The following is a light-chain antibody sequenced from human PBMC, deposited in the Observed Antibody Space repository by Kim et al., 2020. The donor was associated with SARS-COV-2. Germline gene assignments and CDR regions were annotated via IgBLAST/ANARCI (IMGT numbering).Light chain of an antibody. CDR1: KLGDKY. CDR3: QWWARSTVV. CDR2: QDT. J-gene: IGLJ7*01. Sequence: SSELTQPPSVSVSPGQTASITCSGDKLGDKYACWYQQKPGQSPMLVIYQDTKRPSGIPERFYGSNSGNTATLTISGTPAMDEDDYYCQWWARSTVVFGGG. V-gene: IGLV3-1*01.